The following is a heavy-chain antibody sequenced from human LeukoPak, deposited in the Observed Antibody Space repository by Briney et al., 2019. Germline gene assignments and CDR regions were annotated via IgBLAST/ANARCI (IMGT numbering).Heavy chain of an antibody. CDR2: ISSSSSYI. V-gene: IGHV3-11*06. D-gene: IGHD6-13*01. Sequence: GGSLRLSCAASGFTFSDYYMSWIRQAPGKGLEWVSSISSSSSYIYYADSVKGRFTISRDNAKNSLYLQMNSLRAEDTAVYYCASQLHSSSWSIRDGAFDIWGQGTMVTVSS. CDR1: GFTFSDYY. J-gene: IGHJ3*02. CDR3: ASQLHSSSWSIRDGAFDI.